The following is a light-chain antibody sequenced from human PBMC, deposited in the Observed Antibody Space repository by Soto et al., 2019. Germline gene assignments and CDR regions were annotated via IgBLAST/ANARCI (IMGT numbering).Light chain of an antibody. CDR3: QSYDISLSGVV. CDR2: GNS. CDR1: SSNFGAGYD. Sequence: QYVLTQPPSVSGAPGQRVTISCTGSSSNFGAGYDVHWYQQLPGTAPKLLIYGNSNRPSGVPDRISGSKSGTSASLAIAGLQADDEANYYCQSYDISLSGVVFGGGTKVTVL. V-gene: IGLV1-40*01. J-gene: IGLJ2*01.